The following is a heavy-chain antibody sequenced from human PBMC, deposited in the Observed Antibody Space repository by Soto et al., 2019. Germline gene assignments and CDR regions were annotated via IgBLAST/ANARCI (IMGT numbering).Heavy chain of an antibody. J-gene: IGHJ4*02. V-gene: IGHV3-23*01. CDR1: GFTFSSYA. CDR3: AKRSSSSTFDY. CDR2: ISGNGGRT. Sequence: GGSLRLSCAASGFTFSSYAMSWVRQAPGKGLEWVSAISGNGGRTYYADSVKGRFTISRDSSKNTLYLQMNSLRAEDTAVYYCAKRSSSSTFDYWGQGTLVTVS. D-gene: IGHD6-6*01.